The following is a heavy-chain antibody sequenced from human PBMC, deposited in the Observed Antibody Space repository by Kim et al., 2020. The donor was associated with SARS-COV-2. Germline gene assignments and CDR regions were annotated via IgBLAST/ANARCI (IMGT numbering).Heavy chain of an antibody. CDR1: GFSFSDYY. CDR3: ASTLRDINRPDDY. D-gene: IGHD5-12*01. V-gene: IGHV3-11*01. Sequence: GGSLRLSCAASGFSFSDYYMSWIRQAPGKGLEWVSYISCSGSTIYYADSVKGRFTISRDNAKNSLYLQMNSLRAEDTAVYYCASTLRDINRPDDYWGQGTLVTVSS. CDR2: ISCSGSTI. J-gene: IGHJ4*02.